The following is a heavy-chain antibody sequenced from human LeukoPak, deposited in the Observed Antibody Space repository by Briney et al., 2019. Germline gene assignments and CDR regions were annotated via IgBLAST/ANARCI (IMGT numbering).Heavy chain of an antibody. CDR2: INHGGST. D-gene: IGHD3-22*01. CDR1: GGSFSGYY. V-gene: IGHV4-34*01. CDR3: ARKSLTYYETLDAFDI. J-gene: IGHJ3*02. Sequence: SETLSLTCAVYGGSFSGYYWSWIRQPPGKGLEWIGEINHGGSTNYNPSLKSRVTVSVDTSKNQFSLKLSSVTAADTAIYYCARKSLTYYETLDAFDIWGQGTMVTVSS.